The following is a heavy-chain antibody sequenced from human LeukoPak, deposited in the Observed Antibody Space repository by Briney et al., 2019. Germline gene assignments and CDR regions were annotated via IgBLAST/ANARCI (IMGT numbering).Heavy chain of an antibody. CDR3: ARAEWWRDIVVVPAYYYYYMDV. CDR1: GGSISSYY. V-gene: IGHV4-59*01. D-gene: IGHD2-2*01. Sequence: SETLSLTCTVSGGSISSYYWSWIRQPPGKGLEWIGYISYSGSSNYNPSLKSRVSISVDTSKNQFSLKLNSVTAADTAVYYCARAEWWRDIVVVPAYYYYYMDVWGKGTTVTVSS. J-gene: IGHJ6*03. CDR2: ISYSGSS.